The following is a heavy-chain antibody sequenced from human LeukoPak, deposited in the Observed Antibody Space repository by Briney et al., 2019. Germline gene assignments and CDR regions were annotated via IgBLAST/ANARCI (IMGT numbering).Heavy chain of an antibody. V-gene: IGHV4-38-2*02. CDR2: IYHSGST. J-gene: IGHJ4*02. CDR3: ARERPSYSSSTYFDY. D-gene: IGHD6-13*01. Sequence: SETLSLTCTVSGYSISSGYYWGWIRQPPGKGLEWIGSIYHSGSTYYNPSLKSRVTISVDTPKNQFSLKLSSVTAADTAVYYCARERPSYSSSTYFDYWGQGTLVTVSS. CDR1: GYSISSGYY.